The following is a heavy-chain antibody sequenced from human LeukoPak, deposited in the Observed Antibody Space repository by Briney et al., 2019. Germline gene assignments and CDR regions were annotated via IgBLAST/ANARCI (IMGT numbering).Heavy chain of an antibody. CDR2: IYYSGNT. J-gene: IGHJ4*02. CDR3: ARLPLYYFDY. V-gene: IGHV4-59*01. Sequence: SETLSLTCTVSGGSISSYYWSWIRQPPGKGLEWIGYIYYSGNTNYNPSLKSRVTISVDTSKNQFSLKLSSVTTADTAVYYCARLPLYYFDYWGQGTLVTVSS. CDR1: GGSISSYY.